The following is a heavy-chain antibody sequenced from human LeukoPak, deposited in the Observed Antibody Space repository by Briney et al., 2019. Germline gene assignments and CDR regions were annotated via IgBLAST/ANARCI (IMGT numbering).Heavy chain of an antibody. CDR2: ISHSGST. D-gene: IGHD3-10*01. CDR3: ARVRVYGSGLDY. V-gene: IGHV4-34*01. J-gene: IGHJ4*02. Sequence: SETLSLTCAVYGGSFSGYYWSWIRQPPGKGLEWIGEISHSGSTNYNPSLKSRVTISVDTSKNQFSLKLSSVTAADTAVYYCARVRVYGSGLDYWGQGTLVTVSS. CDR1: GGSFSGYY.